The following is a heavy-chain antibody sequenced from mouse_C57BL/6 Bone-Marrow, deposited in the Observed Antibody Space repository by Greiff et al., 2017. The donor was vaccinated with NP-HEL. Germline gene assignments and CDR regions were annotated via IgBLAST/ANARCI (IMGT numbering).Heavy chain of an antibody. V-gene: IGHV1-55*01. Sequence: QVQLQQPGAELVKPGASVKMSCKASGYTFTSYWITWVKQRPGQGLEWIGEIYPGSGSTNYNEKFKSKATLTVDTSSSTAYMQLSSLTSEDSAVYYCARGGGYYGSSYGFAYWGQGTLVTVSA. D-gene: IGHD1-1*01. CDR3: ARGGGYYGSSYGFAY. J-gene: IGHJ3*01. CDR1: GYTFTSYW. CDR2: IYPGSGST.